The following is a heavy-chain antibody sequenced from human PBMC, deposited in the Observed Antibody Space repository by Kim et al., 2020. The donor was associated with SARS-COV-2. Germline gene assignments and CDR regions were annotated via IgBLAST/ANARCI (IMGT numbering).Heavy chain of an antibody. V-gene: IGHV1-18*01. CDR2: ISAYNGNT. CDR1: GYTFTSYG. CDR3: ASDLYTIFGVVPYYYMDV. D-gene: IGHD3-3*01. Sequence: ASVKVSCKASGYTFTSYGISWVRQAPGQGLEWMGWISAYNGNTNYAQKLQGRVTMTTDTSTSTAYMELRSLRSDDTAVYYCASDLYTIFGVVPYYYMDVWGKGTTVTVSS. J-gene: IGHJ6*03.